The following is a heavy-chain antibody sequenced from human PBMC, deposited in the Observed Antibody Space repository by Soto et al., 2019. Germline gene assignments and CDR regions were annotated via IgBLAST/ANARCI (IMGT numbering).Heavy chain of an antibody. V-gene: IGHV1-69*13. CDR2: IIPIFGTA. CDR3: PRGLSCSGGSFHRRDDYYYYGMDV. D-gene: IGHD2-15*01. J-gene: IGHJ6*02. Sequence: ASVKASCKASGGTFSSYAISSVRQAPGQGLEWMGGIIPIFGTANYAQKFQGRVTITADESTSTAYMELSSLRSGDTHVNYCPRGLSCSGGSFHRRDDYYYYGMDVWGQGTTASVS. CDR1: GGTFSSYA.